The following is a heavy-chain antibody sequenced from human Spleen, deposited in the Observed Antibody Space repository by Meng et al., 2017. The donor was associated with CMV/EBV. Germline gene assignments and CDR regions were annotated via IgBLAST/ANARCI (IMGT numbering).Heavy chain of an antibody. CDR1: GFTFSDYY. D-gene: IGHD3-22*01. J-gene: IGHJ4*02. Sequence: GESLKISCAASGFTFSDYYMSWIRQAPGKGLEWVSYISSSSSTIYYADSVKGRFTISRDNAKNSLYLQMNSLRAEDTAVYYCARDITMIVVPIWGQGTLVTVSS. CDR2: ISSSSSTI. V-gene: IGHV3-11*04. CDR3: ARDITMIVVPI.